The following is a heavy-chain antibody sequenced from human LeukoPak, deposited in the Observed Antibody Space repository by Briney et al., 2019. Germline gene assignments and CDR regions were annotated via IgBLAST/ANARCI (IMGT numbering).Heavy chain of an antibody. Sequence: GGSLRLSCAASGFTFSSYWMSWVRQAPGKGLEWVANIEQDGSEKYYVDSVKGRFTISRDNAKNSLYLQMNSLRAEDTAVYYCARGDGGYYYGMDVWGKGTTVTVSS. CDR1: GFTFSSYW. CDR3: ARGDGGYYYGMDV. V-gene: IGHV3-7*04. D-gene: IGHD4-23*01. J-gene: IGHJ6*04. CDR2: IEQDGSEK.